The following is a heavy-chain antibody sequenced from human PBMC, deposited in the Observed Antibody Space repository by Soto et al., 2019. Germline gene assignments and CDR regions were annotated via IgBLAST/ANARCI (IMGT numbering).Heavy chain of an antibody. Sequence: GGSLRLSCAASGFTFSSYWMHWVRQVPGKGLVWVSRINSDGSSTTYADSVRGRFTVSRDNAKNTLYLQMNSLRADDTAVYYCERDTDGLHYWGQGTLVTVSS. CDR1: GFTFSSYW. CDR3: ERDTDGLHY. CDR2: INSDGSST. V-gene: IGHV3-74*03. J-gene: IGHJ4*02.